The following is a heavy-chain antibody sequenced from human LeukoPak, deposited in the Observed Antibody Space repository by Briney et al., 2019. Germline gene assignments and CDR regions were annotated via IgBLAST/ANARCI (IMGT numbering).Heavy chain of an antibody. J-gene: IGHJ4*02. CDR3: GKASGSSGAIDY. V-gene: IGHV3-30*18. CDR1: GFTFSSYS. CDR2: ISYDGSNK. Sequence: PGGSLRLSCAASGFTFSSYSMNWVRQAPGKGLEWVAVISYDGSNKYYADSVKGRFTISRDNSKNTLYLQMNSLRAEDTAVYYCGKASGSSGAIDYWGQGTLVTVSS. D-gene: IGHD5-12*01.